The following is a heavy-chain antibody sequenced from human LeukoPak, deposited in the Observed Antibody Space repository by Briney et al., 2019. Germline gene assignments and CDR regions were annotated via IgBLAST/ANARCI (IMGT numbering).Heavy chain of an antibody. D-gene: IGHD3-16*01. Sequence: SETLSLTCAVYGGSFSGYYWSWIRQPPGKGLEWIGEINHSGSTNYNPSLKSRVTISVDTSKNQFSLKLSSVTAADTAVYYCARVRRGYDYVWGSYNPWGQGTLVTVSS. J-gene: IGHJ4*02. CDR2: INHSGST. CDR1: GGSFSGYY. CDR3: ARVRRGYDYVWGSYNP. V-gene: IGHV4-34*01.